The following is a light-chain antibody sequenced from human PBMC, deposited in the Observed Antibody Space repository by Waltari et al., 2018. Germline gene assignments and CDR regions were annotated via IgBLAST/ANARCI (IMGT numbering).Light chain of an antibody. J-gene: IGKJ4*01. CDR1: QNINNF. CDR2: AAS. V-gene: IGKV1-39*01. Sequence: DIQMTQSPSSLSASIGDRVTIPCRPSQNINNFLNWYQRKPGKAPKLLISAASTLQSGVPSRFSGSGSETHFTLTISSLQPEDVAAYYCQQSYSPLTFGGGTNVEIK. CDR3: QQSYSPLT.